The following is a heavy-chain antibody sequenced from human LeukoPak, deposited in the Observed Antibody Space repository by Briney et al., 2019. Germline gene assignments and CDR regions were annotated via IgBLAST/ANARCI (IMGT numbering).Heavy chain of an antibody. Sequence: ASVKVSCKASGGTFSSYAISWVRQAPGQGLEWMGGIIPIFGTANYAQKFQGRVTITADESTSTAYMELSSLRSEDTAVYYCARRDTYRHYMDVWGKGTTVTVSS. CDR2: IIPIFGTA. V-gene: IGHV1-69*13. CDR3: ARRDTYRHYMDV. D-gene: IGHD1-14*01. J-gene: IGHJ6*03. CDR1: GGTFSSYA.